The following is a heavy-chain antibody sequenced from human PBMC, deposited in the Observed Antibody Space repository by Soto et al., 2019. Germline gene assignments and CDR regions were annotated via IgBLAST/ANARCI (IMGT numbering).Heavy chain of an antibody. J-gene: IGHJ4*02. D-gene: IGHD3-9*01. CDR2: IKSQAGGGTI. Sequence: EVHLVESGGGLVKPGGSLRLSCAAPGITFIYAWMDWVRQAPGKRLEWVGRIKSQAGGGTIDYAAPVKGRFTISRDDSKTTVYLQMDSLKTEDTAVYYCPHVFSVAHPYSYFWGQGTLVTVSS. CDR1: GITFIYAW. CDR3: PHVFSVAHPYSYF. V-gene: IGHV3-15*07.